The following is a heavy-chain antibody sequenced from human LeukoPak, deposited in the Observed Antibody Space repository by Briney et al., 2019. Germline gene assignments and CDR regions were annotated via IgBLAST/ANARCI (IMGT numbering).Heavy chain of an antibody. V-gene: IGHV3-48*03. CDR3: AKDLLRGHSYASRPGYFDY. CDR2: SSSSGTTI. J-gene: IGHJ4*02. Sequence: GGSLRLSCAASGFIFSSYEINWVRQAPGKGLEWVLYSSSSGTTIFYADSVKGRFTVSRDNTKNSLYLQVNSLRVEDTAVYYCAKDLLRGHSYASRPGYFDYWGQGTLVTVSS. D-gene: IGHD5-18*01. CDR1: GFIFSSYE.